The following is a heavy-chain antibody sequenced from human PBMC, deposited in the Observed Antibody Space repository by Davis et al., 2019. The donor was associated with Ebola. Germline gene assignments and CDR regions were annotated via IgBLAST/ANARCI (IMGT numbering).Heavy chain of an antibody. J-gene: IGHJ4*02. V-gene: IGHV1-3*01. CDR1: GFILTNYA. D-gene: IGHD3-10*01. CDR3: ATSVVLGSYYEGPFDY. CDR2: VHGGNGNT. Sequence: ASVKVSCKASGFILTNYAIHWVRQAPGQRLEWMGWVHGGNGNTKYSQRFQGRVTITTDTSASTVYLDLTSLRSDDTAVYYCATSVVLGSYYEGPFDYWGQGTLVTVSS.